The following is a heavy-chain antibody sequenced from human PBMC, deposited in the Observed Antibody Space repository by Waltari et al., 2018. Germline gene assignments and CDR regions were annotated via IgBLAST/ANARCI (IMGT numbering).Heavy chain of an antibody. D-gene: IGHD4-4*01. J-gene: IGHJ4*02. CDR1: GLSFGTYW. Sequence: EVQLVESGGGLVQPGGYLRLSCAASGLSFGTYWRHWVRQVPGKGLVWVSRINGDGSSTSYADSVRGRFTISRDNAKNTLYLQMNSLRTEDTAVYYCARPHSTSHYVSDYWGQGTQVTVSS. V-gene: IGHV3-74*01. CDR3: ARPHSTSHYVSDY. CDR2: INGDGSST.